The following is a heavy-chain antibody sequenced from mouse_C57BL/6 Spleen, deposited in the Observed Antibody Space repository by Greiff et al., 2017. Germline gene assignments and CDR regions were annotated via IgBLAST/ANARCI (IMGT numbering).Heavy chain of an antibody. CDR3: TRRGYAEVYYFDD. CDR1: GYTFTDYE. V-gene: IGHV1-15*01. D-gene: IGHD2-14*01. J-gene: IGHJ2*01. CDR2: IDPETGGT. Sequence: QVQLQQSGAELVRPGASVTLSCKASGYTFTDYEMHWVKQTPVHGLEWIGAIDPETGGTAYNQKFKGKAILTADESSSTAYMELRSLTSEDSAVYYCTRRGYAEVYYFDDWGQGTTLTVSS.